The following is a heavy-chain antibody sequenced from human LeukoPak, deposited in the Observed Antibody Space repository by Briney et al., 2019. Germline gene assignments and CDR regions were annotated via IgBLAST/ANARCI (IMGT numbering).Heavy chain of an antibody. V-gene: IGHV3-48*01. CDR3: ARVKAAAGTNFDY. Sequence: GGSLRLSCAASGFTFSSYSMNWVRQAPGKGLEWVSYISSSSSTIYYADSVKGRFTISRDNAKNSLYLQMNSLGAEDTAVYYCARVKAAAGTNFDYWGQGTLVTVSS. CDR2: ISSSSSTI. J-gene: IGHJ4*02. CDR1: GFTFSSYS. D-gene: IGHD6-13*01.